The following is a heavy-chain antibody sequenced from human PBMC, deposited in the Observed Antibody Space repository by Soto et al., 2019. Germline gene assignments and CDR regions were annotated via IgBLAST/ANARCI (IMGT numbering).Heavy chain of an antibody. CDR2: IYYSGMT. D-gene: IGHD5-18*01. Sequence: SETLSLTCTVSGVSVSTCGYFWTWIRHHPGKGLEWIGNIYYSGMTYYNPPLRGRVSISLDPSESQFSLKLNSVTAADTAVYYCARDSSGPGYSYGKFDYWGQGALVTSPQ. V-gene: IGHV4-31*03. J-gene: IGHJ4*02. CDR1: GVSVSTCGYF. CDR3: ARDSSGPGYSYGKFDY.